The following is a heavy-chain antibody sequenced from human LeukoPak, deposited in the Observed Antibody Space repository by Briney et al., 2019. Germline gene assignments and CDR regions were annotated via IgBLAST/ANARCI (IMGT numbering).Heavy chain of an antibody. V-gene: IGHV4-4*07. CDR3: ARGDRARVSN. J-gene: IGHJ4*02. CDR1: GASISRYY. Sequence: PSETLSLTCTVSGASISRYYWSWIRQPAGKGLEWIARLYSSGTTNYKPSLKSRMTMSIDTSKSQIFLNLNSVTAADTAMYYCARGDRARVSNWGQGTLVTVSS. CDR2: LYSSGTT.